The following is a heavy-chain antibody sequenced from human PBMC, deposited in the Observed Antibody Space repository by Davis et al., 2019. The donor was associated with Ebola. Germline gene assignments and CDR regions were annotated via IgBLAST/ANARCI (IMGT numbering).Heavy chain of an antibody. D-gene: IGHD6-13*01. V-gene: IGHV4-39*01. CDR3: ARHRFSSSIKYFQH. J-gene: IGHJ1*01. CDR1: GGSIRSNNYY. CDR2: VSYIGGM. Sequence: MPSQTLSLTCSVSGGSIRSNNYYWDWIRQPPGKGLEWIGSVSYIGGMYSTGMYYNPSLKSRVTISVDTSKNQFSLKVSSVTAADTAVYYCARHRFSSSIKYFQHWGQGALVIVSS.